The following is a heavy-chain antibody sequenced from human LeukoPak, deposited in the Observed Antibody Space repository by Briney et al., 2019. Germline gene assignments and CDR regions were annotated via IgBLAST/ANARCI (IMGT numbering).Heavy chain of an antibody. CDR2: IYYSGST. J-gene: IGHJ4*02. V-gene: IGHV4-39*01. Sequence: SETLSLTXTVSGGPISSSSYYWGWIRQPPGKGLEWIGSIYYSGSTYYNPSLKSRVTISVDTSKNQFSLKLSSVTAADTAVYYCARSQTGTTGFRIDYWGQGTLVTVSS. D-gene: IGHD1-7*01. CDR1: GGPISSSSYY. CDR3: ARSQTGTTGFRIDY.